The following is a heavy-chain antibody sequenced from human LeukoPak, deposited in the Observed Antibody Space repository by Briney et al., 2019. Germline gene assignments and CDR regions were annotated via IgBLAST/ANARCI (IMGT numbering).Heavy chain of an antibody. D-gene: IGHD1-26*01. CDR1: GGTFSSYA. J-gene: IGHJ4*02. V-gene: IGHV1-69*04. Sequence: SVKVSCKASGGTFSSYAISWVRQAPGQGLEWMGRIIPILGIANYAQKFQGRVTITADKSTSTAYMELSSLRSEDTAVYYCARCSGSYDYYFDYWGQGTLVTVSS. CDR2: IIPILGIA. CDR3: ARCSGSYDYYFDY.